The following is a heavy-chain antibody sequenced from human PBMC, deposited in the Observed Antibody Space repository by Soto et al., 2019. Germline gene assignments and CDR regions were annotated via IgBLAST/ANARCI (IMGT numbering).Heavy chain of an antibody. D-gene: IGHD4-17*01. J-gene: IGHJ6*02. CDR3: AKDRDHGDYISYYYGVDV. V-gene: IGHV3-23*01. CDR1: GFTFSSYA. Sequence: GGSLRLSCAASGFTFSSYAMSWVRQAPGKGLEWVSAISGSGGSTYYADSVKGRFTISRDNSKNTLYLQMNSLRAEDTAVYYCAKDRDHGDYISYYYGVDVWGQGTTVTVSS. CDR2: ISGSGGST.